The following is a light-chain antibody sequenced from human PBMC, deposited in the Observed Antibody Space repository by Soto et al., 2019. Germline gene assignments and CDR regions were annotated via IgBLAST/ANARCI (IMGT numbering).Light chain of an antibody. Sequence: IQLTQSPSSLSASVGDRVTITCRASQGINSYLTWYQQKPGKAPKLLIYAASTLQSGVPSRFSGSGSGTDFTLTISSLQPEDVATYYCLQDADFPRTFGQGTKVDIK. CDR3: LQDADFPRT. CDR2: AAS. J-gene: IGKJ1*01. V-gene: IGKV1-9*01. CDR1: QGINSY.